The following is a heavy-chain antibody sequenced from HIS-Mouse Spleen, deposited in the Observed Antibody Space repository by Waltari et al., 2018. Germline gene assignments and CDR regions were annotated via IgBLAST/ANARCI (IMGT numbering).Heavy chain of an antibody. J-gene: IGHJ2*01. CDR3: AREIPYSSSWYDWYFDL. CDR2: IYYSGRT. V-gene: IGHV4-39*07. D-gene: IGHD6-13*01. Sequence: QLQLQESGPGLVKPSETLSLTCTVSGGSISSSSYYWGWIRQPPGKGLGGIGSIYYSGRTYYNPSLKSRVTISVDTSKNQFSLKLSSVTAADTAVYYCAREIPYSSSWYDWYFDLWGRGTLVTVSS. CDR1: GGSISSSSYY.